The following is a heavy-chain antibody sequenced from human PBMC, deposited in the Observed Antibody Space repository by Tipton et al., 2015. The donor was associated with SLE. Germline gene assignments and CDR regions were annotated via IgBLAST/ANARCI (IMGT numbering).Heavy chain of an antibody. Sequence: SLRLSCAASGFTFSKSGMTWVRQAPGKGLEWVSGIVVNPSNRDYADSVKGRFTISRDNSNNMLYLQMNSLRDEDTAFYYCAKGTTDIDWWGQGTLVTVSS. J-gene: IGHJ4*02. CDR3: AKGTTDIDW. CDR1: GFTFSKSG. CDR2: IVVNPSNR. D-gene: IGHD1-1*01. V-gene: IGHV3-23*01.